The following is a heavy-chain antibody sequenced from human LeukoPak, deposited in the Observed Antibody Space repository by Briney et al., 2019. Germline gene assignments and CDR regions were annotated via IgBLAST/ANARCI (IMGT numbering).Heavy chain of an antibody. Sequence: SETLSLTCTVSGGSISSYYWSWIRQPPGKGLEWIGYIYYSGSTNYNPSLKSRGTVSVDTSKNQFSLKLSSVTAADTAVYYCARASSSTSSWRFDYWGQGTLVTVSS. D-gene: IGHD2-2*01. CDR2: IYYSGST. CDR1: GGSISSYY. J-gene: IGHJ4*02. V-gene: IGHV4-59*01. CDR3: ARASSSTSSWRFDY.